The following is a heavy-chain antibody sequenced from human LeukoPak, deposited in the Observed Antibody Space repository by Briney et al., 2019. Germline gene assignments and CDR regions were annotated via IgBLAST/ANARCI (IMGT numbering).Heavy chain of an antibody. CDR3: ASLYCSSTSCLYDYYYGMDV. J-gene: IGHJ6*02. Sequence: ASVKVSCKASGYTFTGYYMHWVRQAPGQGPEWMGRINPNSGGTNYAQKFQGRVTMTRDTSISTAYMELSRLRSDDTAVYYCASLYCSSTSCLYDYYYGMDVWGQGTTVTVSS. CDR2: INPNSGGT. D-gene: IGHD2-2*01. V-gene: IGHV1-2*06. CDR1: GYTFTGYY.